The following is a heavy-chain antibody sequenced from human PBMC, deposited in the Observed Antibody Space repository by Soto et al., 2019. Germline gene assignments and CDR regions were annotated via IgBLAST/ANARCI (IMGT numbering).Heavy chain of an antibody. D-gene: IGHD4-17*01. CDR1: GGSISSSSYY. CDR2: IYYSGST. Sequence: SETLSLTCTVSGGSISSSSYYWGWIRQPPGKGLEWIGSIYYSGSTYYNPSLKSRVTISVDTSKNQFSLKLSSVTAADTAVYYCAREPTVTTRWFDPWGQGTLVTVSS. CDR3: AREPTVTTRWFDP. V-gene: IGHV4-39*02. J-gene: IGHJ5*02.